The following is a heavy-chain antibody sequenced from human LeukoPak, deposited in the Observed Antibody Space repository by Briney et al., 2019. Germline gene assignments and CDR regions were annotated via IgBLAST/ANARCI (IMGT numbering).Heavy chain of an antibody. Sequence: ASVKVSCKASGYTFTGYYMHWVRQAPGQGLEWMGWINPNSGGTNYAQKFQGRVTMTRDTSISTAYMELSRLRSDDTAVYYCARDPGNYEFYFDYWGPGTLVTVSS. J-gene: IGHJ4*02. CDR1: GYTFTGYY. V-gene: IGHV1-2*02. D-gene: IGHD3-3*01. CDR3: ARDPGNYEFYFDY. CDR2: INPNSGGT.